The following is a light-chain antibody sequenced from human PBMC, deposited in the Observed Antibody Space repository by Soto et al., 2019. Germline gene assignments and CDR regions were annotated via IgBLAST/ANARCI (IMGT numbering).Light chain of an antibody. V-gene: IGLV2-14*01. CDR1: SSDVGAYNY. J-gene: IGLJ1*01. CDR3: SSITNSFNYV. Sequence: QSVLTQPASVSGSPGQSVAISCTGTSSDVGAYNYISWYQQHPGKAPKLLLSEVSNRPSGVSDRFSGSKSGNTASLTISGLQAEDEADYYCSSITNSFNYVLGNGTKLTVL. CDR2: EVS.